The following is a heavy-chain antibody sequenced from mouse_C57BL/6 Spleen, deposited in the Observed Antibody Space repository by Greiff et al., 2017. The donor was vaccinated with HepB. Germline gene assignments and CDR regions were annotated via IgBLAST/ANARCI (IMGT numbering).Heavy chain of an antibody. D-gene: IGHD2-2*01. CDR2: ISYDGSN. V-gene: IGHV3-6*01. J-gene: IGHJ4*01. CDR3: ASDGYERGPYAMDY. Sequence: EVQLQQSGPGLVKPSQSLSLTCSVTGYSITSGYYWNWIRQFPGNKLEWMGYISYDGSNNYNPSLKNRISITRDTSKNQFFLKLNSVTTEDTATYYCASDGYERGPYAMDYWGQGTSVTVSS. CDR1: GYSITSGYY.